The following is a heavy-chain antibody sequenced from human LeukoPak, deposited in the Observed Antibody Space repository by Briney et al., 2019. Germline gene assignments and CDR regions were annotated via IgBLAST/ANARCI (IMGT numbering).Heavy chain of an antibody. CDR1: GGSISSYY. CDR2: IYTSGST. V-gene: IGHV4-4*07. J-gene: IGHJ6*02. CDR3: ARARVGLRKYYYYYGMDV. D-gene: IGHD4-17*01. Sequence: SETLSLTCTVSGGSISSYYWSWIRQPAGKGLEWIGRIYTSGSTNYNPSLKSRVTMLVDTSKNQFSLKLSSVTAADTAVYYCARARVGLRKYYYYYGMDVWGQGTTVTVSS.